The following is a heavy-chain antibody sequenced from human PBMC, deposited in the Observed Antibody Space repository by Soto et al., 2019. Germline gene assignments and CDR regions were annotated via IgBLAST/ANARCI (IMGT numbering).Heavy chain of an antibody. J-gene: IGHJ4*02. CDR3: ALPGGLVPAARGDFGYFDY. V-gene: IGHV1-69*12. CDR2: IIPIFGTA. CDR1: GGTFSSYA. Sequence: QVQLVQSGAEVKKPGSSVKVSCKASGGTFSSYAISWVRQAPGQGLEWMGGIIPIFGTANYAQKFQGRVTITADEATSTAYMELSSLRSEDTAVYYCALPGGLVPAARGDFGYFDYWGQGTLVTVSS. D-gene: IGHD2-2*01.